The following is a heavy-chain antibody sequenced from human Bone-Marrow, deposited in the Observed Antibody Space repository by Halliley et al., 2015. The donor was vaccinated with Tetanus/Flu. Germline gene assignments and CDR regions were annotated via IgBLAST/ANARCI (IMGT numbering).Heavy chain of an antibody. V-gene: IGHV1-69*18. CDR2: IIPVFGTT. CDR3: ARGVSTVITFDY. CDR1: GDSFRTYA. D-gene: IGHD4-4*01. J-gene: IGHJ4*02. Sequence: QLVQSGAEVKKPGSSVKVSCKASGDSFRTYAFNWVRQAPGQGLEWMGRIIPVFGTTNYAQKFQGRVTITADESTRTAYMELSSLRSEDTAVYYCARGVSTVITFDYWGQGTLVTVSP.